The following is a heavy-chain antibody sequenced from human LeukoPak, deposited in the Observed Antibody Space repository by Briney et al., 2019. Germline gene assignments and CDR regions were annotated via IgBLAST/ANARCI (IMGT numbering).Heavy chain of an antibody. Sequence: PGRSLRLSCTASGFTFGDYAMSWFRQAPGKGLEWVAHINQDGSEEHYMDSVKARFTISRDNAKNSLSLQMNSLRAEDTAVYYCVRDGGVSGYDLLDYWGQGTLVTVSS. CDR1: GFTFGDYA. J-gene: IGHJ4*02. V-gene: IGHV3-7*01. D-gene: IGHD5-12*01. CDR3: VRDGGVSGYDLLDY. CDR2: INQDGSEE.